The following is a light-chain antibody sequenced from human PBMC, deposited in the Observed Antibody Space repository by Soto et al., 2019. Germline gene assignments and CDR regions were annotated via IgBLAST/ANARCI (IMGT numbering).Light chain of an antibody. CDR3: CSYAGSSTSGV. CDR1: SSDVGSYNL. CDR2: EGS. J-gene: IGLJ1*01. V-gene: IGLV2-23*01. Sequence: QSALTQPASVSGSPGQSITISCTGTSSDVGSYNLVSWCQQHPGKAPKLMIYEGSKRPSGVSNRFSGSKSGNTASLTISGLQAEDEADYYCCSYAGSSTSGVFGTGTKVTVL.